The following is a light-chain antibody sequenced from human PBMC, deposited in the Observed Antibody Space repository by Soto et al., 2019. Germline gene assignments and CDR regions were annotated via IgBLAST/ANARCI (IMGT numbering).Light chain of an antibody. CDR2: CAS. CDR1: QSLLH. J-gene: IGKJ1*01. Sequence: DIVMTQSPDSLAVSLGERATINCKSSQSLLHLAWYQQKPGQPPKLLIYCASTRESGVPDRFSGSGSGTDFTLTISSLQAEDVAVYYCQQYYTTPVTFGQGTKVEIK. CDR3: QQYYTTPVT. V-gene: IGKV4-1*01.